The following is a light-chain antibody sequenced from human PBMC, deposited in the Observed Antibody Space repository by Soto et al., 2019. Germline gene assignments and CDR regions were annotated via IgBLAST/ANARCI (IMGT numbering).Light chain of an antibody. Sequence: QSALTQPPSASGSPGQSVTISCTGTSRDVGGYNYVSWYQQHPGKAPKLMIYEVSKRPSGVPDRLSGSKSGNTASLTVSGLQVEDEADYYCASYTGSDTLVFGGGTKLTLL. V-gene: IGLV2-8*01. J-gene: IGLJ2*01. CDR2: EVS. CDR3: ASYTGSDTLV. CDR1: SRDVGGYNY.